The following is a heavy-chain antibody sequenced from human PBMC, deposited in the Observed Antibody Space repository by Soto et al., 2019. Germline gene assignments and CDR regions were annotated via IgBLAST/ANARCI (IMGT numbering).Heavy chain of an antibody. Sequence: ASVKVSCKASGHTFTSYYMHWVRQAPGQGLEWIGIINLSAGSTSYAQKFQGRVTITRDTSTSPVYMDMSSLRSEDTAVYYCASHDPDILTTYSYSMDVWGQGTTVTVSS. CDR2: INLSAGST. J-gene: IGHJ6*02. CDR1: GHTFTSYY. CDR3: ASHDPDILTTYSYSMDV. D-gene: IGHD3-9*01. V-gene: IGHV1-46*01.